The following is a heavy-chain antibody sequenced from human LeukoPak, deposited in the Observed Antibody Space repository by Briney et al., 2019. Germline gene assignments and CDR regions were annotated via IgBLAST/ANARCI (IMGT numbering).Heavy chain of an antibody. CDR1: GFIVSNNY. D-gene: IGHD2-8*01. V-gene: IGHV3-53*01. J-gene: IGHJ1*01. Sequence: PGESLRLSCAASGFIVSNNYMTWVRQAPGKGLEWVSIIYSSAYIYYSDSVKGRFTISRDNSKNTLYLQMNSLRAEDTAVYYCASQDVLHNGAHWVHLQHWGQGTLVTVSS. CDR2: IYSSAYI. CDR3: ASQDVLHNGAHWVHLQH.